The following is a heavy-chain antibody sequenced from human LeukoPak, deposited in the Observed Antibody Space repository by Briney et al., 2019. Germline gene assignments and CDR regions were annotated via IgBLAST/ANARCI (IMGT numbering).Heavy chain of an antibody. J-gene: IGHJ4*02. Sequence: ASVKVSCKASGFTFTSSAMQWVRQARGQRLEWIGWIVVGSGNTNYAQKFQERVTITRDMSTSTAYMELSSLRSEDTAVYYCAASPILWFGELTYDYWGQGTLVTVSS. CDR3: AASPILWFGELTYDY. D-gene: IGHD3-10*01. CDR2: IVVGSGNT. CDR1: GFTFTSSA. V-gene: IGHV1-58*02.